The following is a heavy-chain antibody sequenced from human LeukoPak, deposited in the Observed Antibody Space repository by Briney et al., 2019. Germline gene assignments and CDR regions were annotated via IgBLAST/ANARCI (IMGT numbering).Heavy chain of an antibody. V-gene: IGHV1-8*01. CDR2: MNPNSGNT. J-gene: IGHJ3*02. CDR1: GYTFTSYD. D-gene: IGHD3-22*01. Sequence: ASVKVSCKASGYTFTSYDINWVRQATGQGLEWMGWMNPNSGNTGYAQKFQGRVTMTRNTSISTAYMELSSLRSEDTAVYYCATDRAYDSSGYSDDAFDIWGQGTMVTVSS. CDR3: ATDRAYDSSGYSDDAFDI.